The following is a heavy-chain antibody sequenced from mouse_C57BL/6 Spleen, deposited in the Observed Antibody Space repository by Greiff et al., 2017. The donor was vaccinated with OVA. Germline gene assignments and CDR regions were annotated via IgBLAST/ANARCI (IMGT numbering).Heavy chain of an antibody. J-gene: IGHJ2*01. CDR2: INPGSGGT. CDR1: GYAFTNYL. Sequence: VQLQQSGAELVRPGTSVKVSCKASGYAFTNYLIEWVKQRPGQGLEWIGVINPGSGGTNYNEKFKGKATLTADKSSSTAYMQLSSLTSEDSAVYFCAVGRWYFDYWGQGTTLTVSS. CDR3: AVGRWYFDY. V-gene: IGHV1-54*01. D-gene: IGHD1-1*02.